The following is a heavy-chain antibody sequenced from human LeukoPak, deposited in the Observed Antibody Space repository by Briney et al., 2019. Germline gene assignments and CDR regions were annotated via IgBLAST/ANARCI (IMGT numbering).Heavy chain of an antibody. CDR3: AKEWLGELLYAVDY. V-gene: IGHV3-30*04. D-gene: IGHD3-10*01. CDR1: GFTFSTYP. CDR2: ISYDGSNK. J-gene: IGHJ4*02. Sequence: PGGSLRLSCAASGFTFSTYPMHWVRQAPGKGLEWVAVISYDGSNKYYADSVKGRFTISRDNSKSTLYLQMNTLRAEDTAVYYCAKEWLGELLYAVDYWGQGTLVTVSS.